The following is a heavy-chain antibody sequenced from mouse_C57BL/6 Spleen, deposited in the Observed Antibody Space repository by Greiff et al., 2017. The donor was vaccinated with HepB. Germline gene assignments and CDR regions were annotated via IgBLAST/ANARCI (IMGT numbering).Heavy chain of an antibody. CDR1: GFTFSSYT. D-gene: IGHD2-1*01. CDR2: ISGGGGNT. V-gene: IGHV5-9*01. J-gene: IGHJ2*01. Sequence: DVMLVESGGGLVKPGGSLKLSCAASGFTFSSYTMSWVRQTPEKRLEWVATISGGGGNTYYPDSVKGRFTISRDNAKNTLYLQMSSLRSEDTALYYCARVYGNCFDYWGQGTTLTVSS. CDR3: ARVYGNCFDY.